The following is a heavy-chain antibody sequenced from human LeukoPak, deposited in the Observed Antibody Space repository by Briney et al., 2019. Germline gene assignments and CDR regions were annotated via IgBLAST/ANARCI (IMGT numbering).Heavy chain of an antibody. CDR2: TYSGGST. CDR1: GFTVSSNY. D-gene: IGHD1-1*01. J-gene: IGHJ1*01. CDR3: ARWNSYAEYFQH. V-gene: IGHV3-53*01. Sequence: PGGSLRLSCAASGFTVSSNYMTWVRQAPGKGLEWVSVTYSGGSTYYADSVKGRFTISRDNSKNTLYLQMNSLRAEDTAVYYCARWNSYAEYFQHWGQGTLVTVSS.